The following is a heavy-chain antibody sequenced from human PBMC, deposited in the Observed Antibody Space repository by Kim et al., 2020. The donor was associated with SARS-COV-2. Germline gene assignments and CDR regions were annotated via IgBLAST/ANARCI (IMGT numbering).Heavy chain of an antibody. Sequence: YAESVKGRFTIFRDNSKDTLYLQMNGLRAEDTDVYYCAREGPRSDYDIDHWGQGTLVTVSS. D-gene: IGHD1-26*01. J-gene: IGHJ4*02. V-gene: IGHV3-23*01. CDR3: AREGPRSDYDIDH.